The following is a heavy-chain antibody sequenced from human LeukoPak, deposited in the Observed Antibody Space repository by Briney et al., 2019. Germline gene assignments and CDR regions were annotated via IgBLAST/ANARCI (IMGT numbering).Heavy chain of an antibody. J-gene: IGHJ3*02. CDR1: GFTFGSYW. CDR3: ARERGGYCSGTTCYKAFDI. D-gene: IGHD2-2*02. V-gene: IGHV3-7*01. CDR2: IKQDGSEK. Sequence: GGSLRLSCAASGFTFGSYWMSWVRQAPGKGLEWVANIKQDGSEKYYVGSVKGRFTISRDNAKNSLDLQMSSLRAEDTAVYHCARERGGYCSGTTCYKAFDIWGQGTMVTVSS.